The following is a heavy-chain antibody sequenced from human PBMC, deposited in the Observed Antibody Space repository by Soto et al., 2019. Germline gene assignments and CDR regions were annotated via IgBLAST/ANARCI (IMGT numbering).Heavy chain of an antibody. CDR1: GFTFTKAY. D-gene: IGHD1-26*01. J-gene: IGHJ4*02. Sequence: EVQLVESGGGLVEPGGSIRLSCVASGFTFTKAYMTWVRQAPGKGLEWVGRIKGSHAGGTTDYATSVKGRFTISRDDSENTLYLQMNSLKTEDTSVYYCATEGGYPGSSFYGAYWGQGTLFTVSS. CDR2: IKGSHAGGTT. V-gene: IGHV3-15*01. CDR3: ATEGGYPGSSFYGAY.